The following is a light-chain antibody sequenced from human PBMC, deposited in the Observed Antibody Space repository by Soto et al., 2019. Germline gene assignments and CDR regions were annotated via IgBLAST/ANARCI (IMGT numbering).Light chain of an antibody. CDR1: SSNIGNNY. Sequence: QSVLTQSPSVSAAPGQKVTISCSGSSSNIGNNYVSWYQQFPGTAPKLLIYDNNKPPSGIPDRFSGSKSGTSATLDITGLQTGDEADYYCGTWDSSLSAVVFGGGTKLTV. V-gene: IGLV1-51*01. J-gene: IGLJ2*01. CDR3: GTWDSSLSAVV. CDR2: DNN.